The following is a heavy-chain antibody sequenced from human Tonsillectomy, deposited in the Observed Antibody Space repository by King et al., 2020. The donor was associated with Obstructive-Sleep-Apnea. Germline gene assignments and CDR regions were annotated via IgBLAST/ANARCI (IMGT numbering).Heavy chain of an antibody. CDR3: ASGVRYFDWLFYTKHDY. CDR2: IYSGGST. J-gene: IGHJ4*02. Sequence: QLVQSGGGLVQPGGSLRLSCAASGFIVSSNYMSWVRQAPGKGLEWVSVIYSGGSTYYADSVKDRFTISRDNSKNTVYLQMNSLRAEDTAVYYCASGVRYFDWLFYTKHDYWGKGTLVTVSS. CDR1: GFIVSSNY. V-gene: IGHV3-66*01. D-gene: IGHD3-9*01.